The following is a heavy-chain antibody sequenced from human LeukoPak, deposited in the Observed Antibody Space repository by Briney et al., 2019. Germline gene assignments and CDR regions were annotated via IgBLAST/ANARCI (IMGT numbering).Heavy chain of an antibody. D-gene: IGHD6-13*01. J-gene: IGHJ4*02. V-gene: IGHV1-2*02. CDR2: INPHSGDT. CDR1: GYSFTGYY. CDR3: ARWDGYSSSPDY. Sequence: ASVKVSCKASGYSFTGYYMHWVRPAPGQGLEWMGWINPHSGDTGYAQKLQGRVTMTRDMSITTTYMELTRLRSDDTAFYYCARWDGYSSSPDYWGQGSLVTVSS.